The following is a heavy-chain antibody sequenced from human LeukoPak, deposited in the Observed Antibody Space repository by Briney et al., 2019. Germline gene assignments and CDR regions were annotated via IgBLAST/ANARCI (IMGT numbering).Heavy chain of an antibody. CDR1: GGSISSYY. Sequence: SETLSLTCTVSGGSISSYYWSWIRQPPGKGPEWIGYIYYSGSTNYNPSLKSRVTISVDTSKNQFSLKLSSVTAADTAVYYCASGSYDSSGRPFWGQGTLVTVSS. CDR3: ASGSYDSSGRPF. D-gene: IGHD3-22*01. V-gene: IGHV4-59*01. CDR2: IYYSGST. J-gene: IGHJ4*02.